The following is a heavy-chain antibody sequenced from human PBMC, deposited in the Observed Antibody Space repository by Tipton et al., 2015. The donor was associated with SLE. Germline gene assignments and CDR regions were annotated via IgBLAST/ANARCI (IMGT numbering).Heavy chain of an antibody. V-gene: IGHV4-4*07. J-gene: IGHJ5*02. CDR3: ARDKWGEYTASTGYFWSFDP. CDR1: GGSLNNHF. CDR2: VSPSGGT. Sequence: TLSLTCTVSGGSLNNHFCSWIRQSAGKGLEWIGRVSPSGGTHYNPSLKSRVTMSVDTSRNQFSLNLSSLTAADTAVYFCARDKWGEYTASTGYFWSFDPWGQGIPVTVSS. D-gene: IGHD3-9*01.